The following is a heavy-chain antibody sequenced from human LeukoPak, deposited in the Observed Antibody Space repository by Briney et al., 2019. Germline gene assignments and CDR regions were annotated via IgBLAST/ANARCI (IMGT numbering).Heavy chain of an antibody. D-gene: IGHD6-13*01. CDR2: ITGSGGDT. V-gene: IGHV3-23*01. J-gene: IGHJ5*02. CDR1: GFTFTTYA. Sequence: GGSLRLSCAASGFTFTTYAMSWVRQAPGKGLEWVSSITGSGGDTYYADSVKGRFTISRDDSKTTLYLQMNSLRAGDTAIYYCAKDLHAVAAAVLGSWGQGTLVTVSS. CDR3: AKDLHAVAAAVLGS.